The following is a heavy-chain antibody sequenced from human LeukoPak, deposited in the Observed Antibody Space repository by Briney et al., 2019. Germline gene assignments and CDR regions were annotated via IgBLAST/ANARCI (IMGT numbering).Heavy chain of an antibody. CDR1: GFTFTNYA. Sequence: GGSLRLSRAASGFTFTNYAMTWVRQAPGKGLEWVSSMSNSGDKTYYAGSVKGRFTISRDNSKSTLYLQMNSVEAEDTAVYYCAKSRGSATYYRGNDYWGQGTLVTVSS. J-gene: IGHJ4*02. CDR3: AKSRGSATYYRGNDY. CDR2: MSNSGDKT. D-gene: IGHD3-10*01. V-gene: IGHV3-23*01.